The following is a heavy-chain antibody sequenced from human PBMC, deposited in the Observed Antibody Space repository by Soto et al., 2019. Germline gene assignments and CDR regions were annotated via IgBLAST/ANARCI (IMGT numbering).Heavy chain of an antibody. CDR3: ARSPGLLLILEENCFDP. D-gene: IGHD3-10*01. V-gene: IGHV3-21*01. J-gene: IGHJ5*02. Sequence: GGSLRLSCAASGFTFSSYSMNWVRQAPGKGLEWVSSISSSSSYIYYADSVKGRFTMSRDNAKNSLDLQMNSLRADDTAVYFCARSPGLLLILEENCFDPWGQGTLVTVSS. CDR2: ISSSSSYI. CDR1: GFTFSSYS.